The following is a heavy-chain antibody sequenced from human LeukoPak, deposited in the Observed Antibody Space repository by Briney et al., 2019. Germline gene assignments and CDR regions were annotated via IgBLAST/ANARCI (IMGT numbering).Heavy chain of an antibody. CDR3: GTRAY. CDR2: INQDGSEK. CDR1: GFTFRYYW. Sequence: GGSLRLSCAASGFTFRYYWMTWVRQAPGKGLEWVANINQDGSEKYYVDSVKGRFTVSRDNAKNSLYLQLNSLRAEDTAVYYCGTRAYWGQGTLVTVSS. J-gene: IGHJ4*02. V-gene: IGHV3-7*01.